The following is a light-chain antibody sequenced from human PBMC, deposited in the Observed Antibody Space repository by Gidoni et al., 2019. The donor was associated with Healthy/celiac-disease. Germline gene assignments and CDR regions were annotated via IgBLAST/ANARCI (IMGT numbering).Light chain of an antibody. J-gene: IGKJ1*01. CDR1: QSVGSY. CDR3: QQRSNWPRT. V-gene: IGKV3-11*01. Sequence: EIVLTQSPATLSLSPGGTATLSCRASQSVGSYLAWYQQTPGQAPRLLIYDASNRATGIPARFSGSGSGTDFTLTISSLEPEDFAVYYCQQRSNWPRTFGQGTQVEIK. CDR2: DAS.